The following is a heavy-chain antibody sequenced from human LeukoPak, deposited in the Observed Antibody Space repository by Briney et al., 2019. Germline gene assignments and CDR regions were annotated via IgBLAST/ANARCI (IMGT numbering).Heavy chain of an antibody. J-gene: IGHJ4*02. CDR3: ARGPDSSGYHFDY. V-gene: IGHV4-59*01. CDR2: IYYSGST. Sequence: SETLSLTCTVSGGSISSYYWSWIRQPPGKGLEWIGYIYYSGSTNYNPSLKSRVTISVDTSKNQFSLRLTSVTAADTAVYYCARGPDSSGYHFDYWGQGTLVAVSS. CDR1: GGSISSYY. D-gene: IGHD3-22*01.